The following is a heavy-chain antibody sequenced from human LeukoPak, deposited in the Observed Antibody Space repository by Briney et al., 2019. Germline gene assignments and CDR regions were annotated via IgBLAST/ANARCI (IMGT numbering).Heavy chain of an antibody. CDR3: AHAQGLGDYDGRAFDI. Sequence: SGPTLVKPTQTLTLTCTFSGFSLSTSGVGVGWIRQPPGKALEWLALIYWDDDKRYSPSLKSRLTITKDTSKNQVVLTMTNMDPVDTATYYCAHAQGLGDYDGRAFDIWGQGTMVTVSS. CDR1: GFSLSTSGVG. J-gene: IGHJ3*02. D-gene: IGHD4-23*01. V-gene: IGHV2-5*02. CDR2: IYWDDDK.